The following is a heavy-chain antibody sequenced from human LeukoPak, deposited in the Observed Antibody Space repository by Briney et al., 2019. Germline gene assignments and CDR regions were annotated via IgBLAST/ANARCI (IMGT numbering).Heavy chain of an antibody. CDR2: IKQDGSEK. CDR3: AELGITMIGGV. Sequence: GGSLRLSCAASGFTFSNSWVSWVRQAPGKGLEWVAKIKQDGSEKYYVDSVKGRFTISRDNAKNSLYLQMSSLRAEDTAVYYCAELGITMIGGVWGKGTTVTISS. D-gene: IGHD3-10*02. V-gene: IGHV3-7*01. CDR1: GFTFSNSW. J-gene: IGHJ6*04.